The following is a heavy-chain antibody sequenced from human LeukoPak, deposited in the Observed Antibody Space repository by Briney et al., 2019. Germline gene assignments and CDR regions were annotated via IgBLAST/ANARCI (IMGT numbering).Heavy chain of an antibody. V-gene: IGHV1-2*02. Sequence: PKASVKVSCKASGYTFTGYYMHWVRQAPGQGLEWMGWINPNSGGTNYAQKFQGRVTMTRDTSISTAYMELSRLRSDDTAVYYCARVYYDFWSGYYPHLGYWGQGTLVTVSS. CDR3: ARVYYDFWSGYYPHLGY. D-gene: IGHD3-3*01. CDR2: INPNSGGT. J-gene: IGHJ4*02. CDR1: GYTFTGYY.